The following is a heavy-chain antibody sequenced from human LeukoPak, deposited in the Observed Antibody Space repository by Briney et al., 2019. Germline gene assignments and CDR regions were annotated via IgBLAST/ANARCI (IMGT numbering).Heavy chain of an antibody. Sequence: ASVKVSCKVSGYIHTEISMHWVRQPPGKGLGWMGGFGHEDDERIYAQKLQGRVTTTEDTTTDTAYMELSSLRSEDTAVYYCESETSATTFGYWGQGTLVTVSS. CDR2: FGHEDDER. D-gene: IGHD4-17*01. CDR1: GYIHTEIS. J-gene: IGHJ4*02. V-gene: IGHV1-24*01. CDR3: ESETSATTFGY.